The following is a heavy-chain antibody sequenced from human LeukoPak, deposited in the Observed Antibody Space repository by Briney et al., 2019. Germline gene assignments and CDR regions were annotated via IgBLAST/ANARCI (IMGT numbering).Heavy chain of an antibody. CDR1: GFTFSTYA. Sequence: GSLRLSCAASGFTFSTYAMGWVRQAAGKGLEWVAGIYSGGSTYYADSVKGRFAISRDNSQNTLYLQMNSLRAEDTAVYYCARGSHYDSSGFTLFDLWGRGTLVTVSS. V-gene: IGHV3-66*01. J-gene: IGHJ2*01. CDR3: ARGSHYDSSGFTLFDL. CDR2: IYSGGST. D-gene: IGHD3-22*01.